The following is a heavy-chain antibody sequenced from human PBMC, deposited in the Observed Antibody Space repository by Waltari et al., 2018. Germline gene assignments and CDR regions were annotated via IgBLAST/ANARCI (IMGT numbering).Heavy chain of an antibody. Sequence: QVQLQESGPGLVKPSETLSLTCAVSGYSISSGYYWGWIRQPPGKGLEWIGSIYHSGCTYYNPTLKSRVTISVDTSKNQFSLKLSSVTAADTAVYYCAREAYYDILTGFVDYYYYYGMDVWGQGTTVTVSS. D-gene: IGHD3-9*01. CDR1: GYSISSGYY. J-gene: IGHJ6*02. CDR2: IYHSGCT. CDR3: AREAYYDILTGFVDYYYYYGMDV. V-gene: IGHV4-38-2*02.